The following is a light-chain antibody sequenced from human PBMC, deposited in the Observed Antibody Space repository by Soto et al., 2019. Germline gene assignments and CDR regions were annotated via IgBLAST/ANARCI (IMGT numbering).Light chain of an antibody. CDR3: QQYYTPPRT. CDR2: WAS. Sequence: DIVMTQSPDSLAVSLGERATINCKSSQSVLYNSNNKHCLAWYQQKPGQPPKLLIYWASTRESGVPDRFSGSGSCTDFTLTISSLQAADVSVYYCQQYYTPPRTFGGGTKVEI. V-gene: IGKV4-1*01. J-gene: IGKJ4*01. CDR1: QSVLYNSNNKHC.